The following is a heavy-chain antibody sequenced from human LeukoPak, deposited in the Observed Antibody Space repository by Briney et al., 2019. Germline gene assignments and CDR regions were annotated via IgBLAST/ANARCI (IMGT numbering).Heavy chain of an antibody. D-gene: IGHD3-10*01. J-gene: IGHJ4*02. V-gene: IGHV3-23*01. Sequence: GGSLRLSCATSGFIFSHHGMNWVRQAPGKGLEWVSGIRADAVTTYYADSMKGRFTISRDNSKNTLYLQMNSLRAEDTAVYYCARGSLTHYGSGAHDYWGQGTLVTVSS. CDR2: IRADAVTT. CDR3: ARGSLTHYGSGAHDY. CDR1: GFIFSHHG.